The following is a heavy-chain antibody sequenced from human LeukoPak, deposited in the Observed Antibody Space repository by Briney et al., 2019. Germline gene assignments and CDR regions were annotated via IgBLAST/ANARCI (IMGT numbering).Heavy chain of an antibody. V-gene: IGHV4-39*07. J-gene: IGHJ4*02. CDR2: IYYSGST. CDR1: GGSISSSSYY. CDR3: ARVRGEGVVVVPAAMDY. Sequence: SETLSLTCTVSGGSISSSSYYWGWIRRPPGKGLEWIGSIYYSGSTYYNPSLKSRVTISVDTSKNQFSLKLSSVTAADTAVYYCARVRGEGVVVVPAAMDYWGQGTLVTVSS. D-gene: IGHD2-2*01.